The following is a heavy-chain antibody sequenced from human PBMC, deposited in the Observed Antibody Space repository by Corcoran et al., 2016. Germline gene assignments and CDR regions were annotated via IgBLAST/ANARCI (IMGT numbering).Heavy chain of an antibody. CDR3: AKDRDIGGAAYYFES. J-gene: IGHJ4*02. V-gene: IGHV3-30*18. Sequence: QVQLVESGGGVVQPGRSLRLSCAASGFTFSSYGMHWVRQAPGKGLEWVAVISYNGNNKYHADSVKGRFTISRDNSKNTLYLEMNSLTSEDSAVYYCAKDRDIGGAAYYFESWGQGTLVTVSS. CDR2: ISYNGNNK. CDR1: GFTFSSYG. D-gene: IGHD1-26*01.